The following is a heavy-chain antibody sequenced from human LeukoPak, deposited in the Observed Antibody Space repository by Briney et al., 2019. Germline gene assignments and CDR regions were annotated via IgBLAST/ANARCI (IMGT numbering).Heavy chain of an antibody. V-gene: IGHV1-18*01. CDR3: ARVPDYGDYSTWFDP. CDR2: ISANSGNT. Sequence: ASVKVSCKASGYTFTYYGISWVRQAPGQGPEWMGWISANSGNTNYAQKLQGRVTMTTDTSTSTAYMELRSLRSDDTAFYYCARVPDYGDYSTWFDPWGQGTLVIVSS. CDR1: GYTFTYYG. D-gene: IGHD4-17*01. J-gene: IGHJ5*02.